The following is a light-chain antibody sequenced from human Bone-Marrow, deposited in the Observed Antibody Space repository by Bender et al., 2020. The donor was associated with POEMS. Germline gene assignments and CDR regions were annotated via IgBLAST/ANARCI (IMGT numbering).Light chain of an antibody. CDR1: RSDVGTYNL. CDR2: EVN. Sequence: QSALTQPASVSGSPGQSITISCTGTRSDVGTYNLVSWYQQHPPSAPKLVIYEVNRRPLGVSSRFSGSKSGNTASLRISGLQAEDEADYLCCSYAGSRTWVFGGGTKLTVL. J-gene: IGLJ3*02. V-gene: IGLV2-23*02. CDR3: CSYAGSRTWV.